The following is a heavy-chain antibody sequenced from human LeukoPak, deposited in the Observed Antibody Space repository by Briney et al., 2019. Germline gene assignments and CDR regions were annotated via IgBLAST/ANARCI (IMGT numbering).Heavy chain of an antibody. J-gene: IGHJ4*02. CDR1: GFTVSSNY. Sequence: GGSLRLSCAASGFTVSSNYMSWVRQAPGKGLEWVSVIYSGGSTYYADSVKGRFTISRDNSKSMLYLQMNSLRPEDTAIYYCARDPGSGYCSSTASCYRLTYFDYWGQGTLVTVSS. CDR2: IYSGGST. V-gene: IGHV3-53*05. CDR3: ARDPGSGYCSSTASCYRLTYFDY. D-gene: IGHD2-2*01.